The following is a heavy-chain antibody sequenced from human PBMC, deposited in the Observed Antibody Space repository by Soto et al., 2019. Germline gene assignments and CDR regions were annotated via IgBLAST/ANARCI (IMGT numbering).Heavy chain of an antibody. Sequence: GGSLRLSCAASGFTFSSYAMSWVRQAPGKGLEWVSAISGSGGSTYYADSVKGRFTISRDNSKNTLYLQMNSLRAEDTAVYYCSKATFYDYVWGSYREPFDYWGQGTLVTVSS. CDR2: ISGSGGST. CDR3: SKATFYDYVWGSYREPFDY. V-gene: IGHV3-23*01. CDR1: GFTFSSYA. D-gene: IGHD3-16*02. J-gene: IGHJ4*02.